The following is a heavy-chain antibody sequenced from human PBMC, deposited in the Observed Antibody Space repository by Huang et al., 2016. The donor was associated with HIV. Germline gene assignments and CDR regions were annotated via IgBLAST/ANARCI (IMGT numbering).Heavy chain of an antibody. Sequence: QITLQESGPTLVTPTQTLTLTCTFSGFSLSTSGVGVGGIRQPPGKALEWLALIHWNNDKHYNSSLKRRLTFTKDTAKNQVVLTKANVDPLDTATYYCSRRAASGWQQEYFHLWGQGTLVTVSS. D-gene: IGHD6-19*01. V-gene: IGHV2-5*01. J-gene: IGHJ1*01. CDR1: GFSLSTSGVG. CDR3: SRRAASGWQQEYFHL. CDR2: IHWNNDK.